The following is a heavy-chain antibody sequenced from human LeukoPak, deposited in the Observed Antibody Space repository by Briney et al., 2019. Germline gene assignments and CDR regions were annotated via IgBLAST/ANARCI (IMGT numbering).Heavy chain of an antibody. J-gene: IGHJ4*02. D-gene: IGHD5-18*01. CDR2: IYYSGST. Sequence: SETLSLTCTVSGGSISSYYWSWIRQPPGKGLEWIGYIYYSGSTNYNPSLKSRVTISVDTSKNQFSLKLSSVTAADTAVYYCARGYSYGYGYSDYWGQGTLVTVSS. CDR1: GGSISSYY. CDR3: ARGYSYGYGYSDY. V-gene: IGHV4-59*01.